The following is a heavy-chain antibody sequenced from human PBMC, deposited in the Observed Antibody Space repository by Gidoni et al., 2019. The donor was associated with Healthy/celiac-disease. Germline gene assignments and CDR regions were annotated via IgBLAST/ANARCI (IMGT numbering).Heavy chain of an antibody. Sequence: EVQLVESGGGLVKPGGSLRLSCAASGFPFSNAWMSWVRQAPGKGLEWVGRIKSKTDGGTTDYAAPVKGRFTISRDDSKNTLYLQMNSLKTEDTAVYYCTTGFGWVVVISNGADYWGQGTLVTVSS. D-gene: IGHD3-22*01. CDR2: IKSKTDGGTT. V-gene: IGHV3-15*01. J-gene: IGHJ4*02. CDR1: GFPFSNAW. CDR3: TTGFGWVVVISNGADY.